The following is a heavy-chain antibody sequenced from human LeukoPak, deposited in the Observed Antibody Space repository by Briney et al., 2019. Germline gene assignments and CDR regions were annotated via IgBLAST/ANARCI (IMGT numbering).Heavy chain of an antibody. Sequence: GGSLRLSCAASGFTFSSYAMSWVRQAPGKGREGVSAISGSGGSTYYADSVKGRFTISRDNSKNTLYLQMNSLRAEDTAVYYCAKGPPYSNYVPFDYWGQGTLVTVSS. J-gene: IGHJ4*02. D-gene: IGHD4-11*01. CDR2: ISGSGGST. V-gene: IGHV3-23*01. CDR3: AKGPPYSNYVPFDY. CDR1: GFTFSSYA.